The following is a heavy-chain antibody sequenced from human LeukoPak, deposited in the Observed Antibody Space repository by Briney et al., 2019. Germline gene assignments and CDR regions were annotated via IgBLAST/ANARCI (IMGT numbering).Heavy chain of an antibody. CDR3: AKGAYYNDSSGQYYFDY. CDR1: GFTFSSYS. V-gene: IGHV3-21*01. D-gene: IGHD3-22*01. J-gene: IGHJ4*02. CDR2: ISSSSSYI. Sequence: PGGSLRLSCAASGFTFSSYSMNWVRQAPGKGLEWVSSISSSSSYIYYADSVKGRFTISRDNAKNSLYLQMNSLRAEDTAVYYCAKGAYYNDSSGQYYFDYWGQGTLVTVSS.